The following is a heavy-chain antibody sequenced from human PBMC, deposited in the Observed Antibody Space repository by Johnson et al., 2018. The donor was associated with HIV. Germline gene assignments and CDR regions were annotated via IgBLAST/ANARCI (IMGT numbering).Heavy chain of an antibody. V-gene: IGHV3-30*09. CDR3: AKVFSDNWNLASSLDDAFNI. Sequence: QVQLVESGGGVVQPGRSLRLSCAGSGFTFSSYAMHWVRQAPGKGLEWVAVISHDANNKFYADSVKGRFAVSRDDSKNTLYLQMSSLRVEDTAVYYCAKVFSDNWNLASSLDDAFNIWGQGTMVTVSS. J-gene: IGHJ3*02. CDR1: GFTFSSYA. CDR2: ISHDANNK. D-gene: IGHD1-1*01.